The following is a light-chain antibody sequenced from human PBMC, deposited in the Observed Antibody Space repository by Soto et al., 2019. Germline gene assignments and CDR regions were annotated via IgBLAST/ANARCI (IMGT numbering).Light chain of an antibody. CDR3: WSYAGRTTWV. CDR2: DVS. Sequence: QSVLIQALSVSGSPGKSVTVSCAGSSSDVGVYNYVSWYQQHPGKAPKLHLFDVSKRPAGVPDRFSGSKSGDTASLTISGLQAEDEADYYCWSYAGRTTWVFGGGTQLPVL. V-gene: IGLV2-11*01. CDR1: SSDVGVYNY. J-gene: IGLJ3*02.